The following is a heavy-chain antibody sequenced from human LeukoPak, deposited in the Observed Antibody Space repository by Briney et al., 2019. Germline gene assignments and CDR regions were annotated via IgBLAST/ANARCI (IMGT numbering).Heavy chain of an antibody. Sequence: PGGSLRLSCAASGFTFSSYAMSWVRQAPGKGLEWVSIISGSGDTTYFADSVKGRFTISRDNSRDTLYLQMSSLRAEDTAVYYCAKAPPNYDSGGYPDYWGQGTLVTVSS. CDR2: ISGSGDTT. V-gene: IGHV3-23*01. J-gene: IGHJ4*02. CDR3: AKAPPNYDSGGYPDY. CDR1: GFTFSSYA. D-gene: IGHD3-22*01.